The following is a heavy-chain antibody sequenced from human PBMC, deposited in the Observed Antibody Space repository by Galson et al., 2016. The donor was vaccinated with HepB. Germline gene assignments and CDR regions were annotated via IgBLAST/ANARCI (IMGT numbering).Heavy chain of an antibody. CDR1: GFTFSNYW. CDR2: INTDGSST. V-gene: IGHV3-74*01. Sequence: SLRLSCAAPGFTFSNYWMHWVRQAPGKGLVWVSRINTDGSSTSYADSVKGRFTISRDNAKNTLYLQMNSLRAEDTAVYYCARDSYYYDSSGYYNYYYAMDVWGQGTTVTVSS. CDR3: ARDSYYYDSSGYYNYYYAMDV. D-gene: IGHD3-22*01. J-gene: IGHJ6*02.